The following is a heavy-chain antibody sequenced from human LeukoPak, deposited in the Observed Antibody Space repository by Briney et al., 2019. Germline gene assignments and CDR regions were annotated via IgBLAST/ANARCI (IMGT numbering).Heavy chain of an antibody. CDR1: GFTFSSYA. J-gene: IGHJ4*02. D-gene: IGHD3-16*01. CDR3: AKASWVSSADAVL. Sequence: GGSLRLSCAASGFTFSSYAMSWVREAPARGLEWVSSLRGNGDTFFADSVKGRFTLSRDESRNTVYIRLNNLRVEDTAVYYCAKASWVSSADAVLWGQGTVVTVSS. V-gene: IGHV3-23*01. CDR2: LRGNGDT.